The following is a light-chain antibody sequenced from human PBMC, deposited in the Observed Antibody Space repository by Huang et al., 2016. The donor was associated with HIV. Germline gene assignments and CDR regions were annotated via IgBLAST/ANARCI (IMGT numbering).Light chain of an antibody. CDR2: GAS. Sequence: EIVLTQSPATRSMSPGQRATLSCRASQSVGRKLAWFQQKPGQAPRLLIFGASTRATGIPARFSGSGSGTEFTLTISSLQSEDFAVYYCQQYNNWPPMYTFGQGTKLEV. CDR1: QSVGRK. CDR3: QQYNNWPPMYT. V-gene: IGKV3-15*01. J-gene: IGKJ2*01.